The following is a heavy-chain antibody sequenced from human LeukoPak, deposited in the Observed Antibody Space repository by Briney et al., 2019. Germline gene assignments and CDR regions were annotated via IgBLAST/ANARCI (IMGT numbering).Heavy chain of an antibody. J-gene: IGHJ3*02. CDR1: GFTLNSYA. D-gene: IGHD3-10*01. Sequence: PGGSLRLSCAASGFTLNSYAMSWVRQAPGKGLEWVSAISGSGGSTYYADSVKGRFSISRDNSKNTLFLQMNSLRAEDTAVYFCAKDPEGNAFDIWGQGTMVTVSS. V-gene: IGHV3-23*01. CDR2: ISGSGGST. CDR3: AKDPEGNAFDI.